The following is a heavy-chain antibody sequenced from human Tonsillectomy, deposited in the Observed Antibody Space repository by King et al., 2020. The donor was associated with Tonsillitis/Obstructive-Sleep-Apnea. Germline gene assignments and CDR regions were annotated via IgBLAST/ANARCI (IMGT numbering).Heavy chain of an antibody. CDR2: IWYDGDNK. V-gene: IGHV3-33*01. Sequence: VQLVESGGGVVQPGRSLRLSCAASGFTFSYYAMHWVRQAPGKGLEWVAVIWYDGDNKNYADSVKGRFTISRDNSKNTLYLQMNSLRAEDTAVYYCARDSVVVIPGYYMDVWGKGTTVTVSS. D-gene: IGHD3-16*02. CDR3: ARDSVVVIPGYYMDV. J-gene: IGHJ6*03. CDR1: GFTFSYYA.